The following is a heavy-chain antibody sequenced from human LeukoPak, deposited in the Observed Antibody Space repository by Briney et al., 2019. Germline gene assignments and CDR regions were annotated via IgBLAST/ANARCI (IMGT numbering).Heavy chain of an antibody. J-gene: IGHJ4*02. CDR1: GYTFTGYH. Sequence: ASVKVSCKASGYTFTGYHMHWVRQAPGQGLEWMAWINPNSGATDYAQKFQSRVTMTRDTSTSTAYMELSRLRSDDTAVYYCARLIGNHFDYWGQGTLVTVSS. D-gene: IGHD1-14*01. CDR3: ARLIGNHFDY. V-gene: IGHV1-2*02. CDR2: INPNSGAT.